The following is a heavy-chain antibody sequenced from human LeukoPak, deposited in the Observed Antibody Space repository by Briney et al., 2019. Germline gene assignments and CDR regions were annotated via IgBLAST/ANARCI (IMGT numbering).Heavy chain of an antibody. J-gene: IGHJ5*02. D-gene: IGHD3-10*01. CDR3: ASYYYGSGSSNRFDP. CDR1: GGSISSSSYY. V-gene: IGHV4-61*02. Sequence: SETLSLTCTVSGGSISSSSYYWSWIRQPAGKGLEWIGRVYTSGSTNYNPSLKSRVTISVDTSKNQFSLKLSSVTAADTAVYYCASYYYGSGSSNRFDPWGQGTLVTVSS. CDR2: VYTSGST.